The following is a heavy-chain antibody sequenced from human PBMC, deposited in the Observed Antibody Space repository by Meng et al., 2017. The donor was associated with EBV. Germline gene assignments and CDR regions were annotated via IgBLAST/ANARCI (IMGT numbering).Heavy chain of an antibody. J-gene: IGHJ4*02. V-gene: IGHV7-4-1*02. D-gene: IGHD1-1*01. Sequence: QVHMGQFVSGWSGPGASVKVSCKASGYTFRNYAINWMRQVPGQGLEWMGWINTYSGKATFAQGFTGRFVFSLDTPVTTAHLQISGLKTEDSAVYYCARGVEENGSHYPFDSWGQGTLVTVSS. CDR3: ARGVEENGSHYPFDS. CDR2: INTYSGKA. CDR1: GYTFRNYA.